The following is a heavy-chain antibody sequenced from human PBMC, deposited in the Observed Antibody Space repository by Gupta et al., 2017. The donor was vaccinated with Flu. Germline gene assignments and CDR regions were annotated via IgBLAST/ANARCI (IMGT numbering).Heavy chain of an antibody. CDR2: IWYDDNVK. CDR1: TFSNSG. J-gene: IGHJ4*02. CDR3: ARGFPFRTSWYRQPVDY. D-gene: IGHD2-2*01. Sequence: TFSNSGMHWVRQAPGQGLEWVAVIWYDDNVKHYVDSVKGRFTISRDHSKNTLYLQMNSLRGEDTAVYYCARGFPFRTSWYRQPVDYGGPGTLVTVSS. V-gene: IGHV3-33*01.